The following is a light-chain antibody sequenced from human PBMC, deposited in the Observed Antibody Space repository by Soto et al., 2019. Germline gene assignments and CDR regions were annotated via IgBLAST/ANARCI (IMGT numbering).Light chain of an antibody. J-gene: IGKJ2*01. CDR3: QQYGSSPPYT. Sequence: EIVLTQSPGTLSLSPGERATLSCRASQSVSSSYLAWYQQKPGQAPRLLIYAASSRATGIPDRFSGGGSGTDLTLTISRLEHEDFALYYCQQYGSSPPYTLGQGTKLEIK. V-gene: IGKV3-20*01. CDR1: QSVSSSY. CDR2: AAS.